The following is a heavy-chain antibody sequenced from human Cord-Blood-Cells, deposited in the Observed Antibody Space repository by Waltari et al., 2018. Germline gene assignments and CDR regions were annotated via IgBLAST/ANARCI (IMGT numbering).Heavy chain of an antibody. Sequence: QVQLQESGPGLVKPSGTLSLTCAVSGGSISSSNWWSWVRQPPGKGLEWIGEIYHSGSTNYNPSLKSRVTIAVDKSKNQFSRKLSSVTAADTAMYYCARYPVGIAAAGSAFDIWGQGTMVTVSS. D-gene: IGHD6-13*01. J-gene: IGHJ3*02. CDR3: ARYPVGIAAAGSAFDI. V-gene: IGHV4-4*02. CDR2: IYHSGST. CDR1: GGSISSSNW.